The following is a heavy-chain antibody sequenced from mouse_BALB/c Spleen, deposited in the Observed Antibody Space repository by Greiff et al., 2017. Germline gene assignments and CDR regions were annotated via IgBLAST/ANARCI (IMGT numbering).Heavy chain of an antibody. CDR1: GDSITSGY. Sequence: DVKLQESGPSLVKPSQTLSLTCSVTGDSITSGYWNWIRKFPGNKLEYMGYISYSGSTYYNPSLKSRISITRDTSKNQYYLQLNSVTTEDTATYYCARHYYGSSYFDYWGQGTTLTVSS. CDR2: ISYSGST. J-gene: IGHJ2*01. V-gene: IGHV3-8*02. CDR3: ARHYYGSSYFDY. D-gene: IGHD1-1*01.